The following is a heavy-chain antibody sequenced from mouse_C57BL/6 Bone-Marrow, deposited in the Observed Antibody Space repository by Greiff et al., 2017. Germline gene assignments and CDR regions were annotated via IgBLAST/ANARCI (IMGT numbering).Heavy chain of an antibody. CDR1: GFTFSSYG. Sequence: EVKLVESGGDLVKPGGSLKLSCAASGFTFSSYGMSWVRQTPDKRLEWVATISSGGSYTYYPDSVKGRFTISRDNAKNTLYLQMSSLKSEDTAMYYCAIYAMDYWGQGTSVTVSS. CDR3: AIYAMDY. J-gene: IGHJ4*01. CDR2: ISSGGSYT. V-gene: IGHV5-6*01.